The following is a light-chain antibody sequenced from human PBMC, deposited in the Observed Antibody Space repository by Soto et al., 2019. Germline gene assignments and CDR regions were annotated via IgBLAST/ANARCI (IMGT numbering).Light chain of an antibody. CDR3: QHYNSWPLS. CDR1: QSVSSN. V-gene: IGKV3-15*01. Sequence: VITQSPATLSVSPGERATLSCRASQSVSSNLAWYQQKHGQAPRLLIYGASTRATGIPARFRGSGSETELTITISSLKSEDFEVYYCQHYNSWPLSFGGGTKVDIK. CDR2: GAS. J-gene: IGKJ4*01.